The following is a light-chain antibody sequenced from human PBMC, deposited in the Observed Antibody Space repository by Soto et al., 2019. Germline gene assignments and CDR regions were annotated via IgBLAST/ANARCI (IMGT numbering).Light chain of an antibody. CDR1: QSVSSF. CDR2: DAS. J-gene: IGKJ3*01. Sequence: EIVLTQSPATLSLSPGERATLSCRARQSVSSFLAWYQQKPGQAPRLLIYDASNRATGIPARFSGSGSETDFTLTISSLEPEDFAVYYCQHRSNFGPGTKVDIQ. V-gene: IGKV3-11*01. CDR3: QHRSN.